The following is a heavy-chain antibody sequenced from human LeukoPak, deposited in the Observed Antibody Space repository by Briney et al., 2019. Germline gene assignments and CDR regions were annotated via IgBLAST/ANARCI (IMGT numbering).Heavy chain of an antibody. D-gene: IGHD5-18*01. CDR3: ARDQGGDTAMVRFDY. V-gene: IGHV1-69*01. Sequence: SVKVSCKASGGTFSSYAISWVRQAAGQGLGWMGGIIPIFGTANYAQRFQGRVTITADESTSTAYMELSSLRSEDTAVYYCARDQGGDTAMVRFDYWGQGTLVTVSS. J-gene: IGHJ4*02. CDR2: IIPIFGTA. CDR1: GGTFSSYA.